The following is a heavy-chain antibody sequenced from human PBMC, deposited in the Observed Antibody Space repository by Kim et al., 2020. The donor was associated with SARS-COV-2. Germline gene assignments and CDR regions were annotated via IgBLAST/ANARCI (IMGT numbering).Heavy chain of an antibody. J-gene: IGHJ5*02. V-gene: IGHV4-59*13. CDR1: GGSISSYY. CDR2: IYYSGST. Sequence: SETLSLTCTVSGGSISSYYWSWIRQPPGKGLEWIGYIYYSGSTNYNPSLKSRVTISVDTSKNQFSLKLSSVTAADTAVYYCARMYGSGSYPPYNWFDPWG. D-gene: IGHD3-10*01. CDR3: ARMYGSGSYPPYNWFDP.